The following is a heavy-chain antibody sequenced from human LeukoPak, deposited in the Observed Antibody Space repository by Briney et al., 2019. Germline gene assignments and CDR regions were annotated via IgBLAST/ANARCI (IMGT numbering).Heavy chain of an antibody. V-gene: IGHV3-74*01. J-gene: IGHJ4*02. CDR2: INSDGSST. CDR1: GFTFSSYW. D-gene: IGHD3-16*01. CDR3: ARVLRLGDLDY. Sequence: GGSLRLSCAASGFTFSSYWMHWVRQAPGKGLVWVSRINSDGSSTSYADSVKGRFAISRDNAKNTLYLQMNSLRAEDTAVYYCARVLRLGDLDYWGQGTLVTVSS.